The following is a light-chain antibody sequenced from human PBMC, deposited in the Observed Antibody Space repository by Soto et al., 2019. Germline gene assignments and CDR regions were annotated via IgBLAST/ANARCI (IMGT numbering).Light chain of an antibody. J-gene: IGLJ1*01. V-gene: IGLV2-11*01. CDR1: SSDVGGYNY. CDR3: CSYADGSIYF. CDR2: YVD. Sequence: QSALTQPRSVSGSPGQSVTISCTGTSSDVGGYNYVSWYQQHPDKAPQLLIYYVDHRPSGVSSRFSGSKSGNTASLTISGLQAEDEGDYYCCSYADGSIYFFGTGTKVTVL.